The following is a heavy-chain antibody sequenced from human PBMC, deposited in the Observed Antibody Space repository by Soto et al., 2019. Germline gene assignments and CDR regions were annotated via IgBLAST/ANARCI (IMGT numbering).Heavy chain of an antibody. CDR2: INHSGST. CDR3: SRGRRTAVTIDY. D-gene: IGHD4-17*01. V-gene: IGHV4-34*01. J-gene: IGHJ4*02. Sequence: SETLSFTCAVYGGSFSGYYWSWIRQPPGKGLEWIGEINHSGSTNYNPSLKSRVTISVDTSKNQFSLKLSSVTAADTAVYYCSRGRRTAVTIDYWGQGTLVTVS. CDR1: GGSFSGYY.